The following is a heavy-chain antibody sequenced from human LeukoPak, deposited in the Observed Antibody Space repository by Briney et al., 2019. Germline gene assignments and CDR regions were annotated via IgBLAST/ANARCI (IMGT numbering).Heavy chain of an antibody. D-gene: IGHD2-2*01. CDR3: ARTPQYRFDY. J-gene: IGHJ4*02. CDR1: GGSFSGYS. V-gene: IGHV4-34*01. Sequence: PSETLSLTCAVYGGSFSGYSWSWIRQPPGKGLEWIWEINHSGSTNYNPSLKSRVTISVDTSKNQFSLKLSFVTAADTAVYYCARTPQYRFDYWGQGTLVTVSS. CDR2: INHSGST.